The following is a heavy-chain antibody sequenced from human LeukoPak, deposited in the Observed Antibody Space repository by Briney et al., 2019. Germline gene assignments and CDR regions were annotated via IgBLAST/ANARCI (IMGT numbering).Heavy chain of an antibody. CDR2: INPNSGGT. CDR3: ATRSLVITFGGVIYDY. Sequence: GASVKVSCKASGYTFTGYYMHWVRQAPGQGLEWMGWINPNSGGTNYAQKFQGRVTMTRDTSISTAYMELSRLRSDDTAVYYCATRSLVITFGGVIYDYWGQGTLVTVSS. D-gene: IGHD3-16*02. CDR1: GYTFTGYY. J-gene: IGHJ4*02. V-gene: IGHV1-2*02.